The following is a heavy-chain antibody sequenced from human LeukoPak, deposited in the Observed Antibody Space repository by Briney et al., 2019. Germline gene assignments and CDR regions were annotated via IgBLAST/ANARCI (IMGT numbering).Heavy chain of an antibody. Sequence: SGPTLLKPPQTLTLTCSLYDSALTTNGVGVGWIRQPPGKALEWLALIYWDDEKRYNPSLNSRVTISRDTSKTQVVLTMTDMDPVDTATYFCVESTRGRRTGSSYFAHWGHGILVTVSS. V-gene: IGHV2-5*02. CDR1: DSALTTNGVG. D-gene: IGHD1-1*01. J-gene: IGHJ4*01. CDR3: VESTRGRRTGSSYFAH. CDR2: IYWDDEK.